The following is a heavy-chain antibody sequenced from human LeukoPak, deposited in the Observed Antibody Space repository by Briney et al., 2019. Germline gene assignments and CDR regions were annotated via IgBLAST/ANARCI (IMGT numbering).Heavy chain of an antibody. J-gene: IGHJ4*02. Sequence: GGSLRLSCAASGFTFTSYSMNWVRQAPGKGLGWVSTISGGGGSTYYADSVKGRFTISRDNSKNSLCLQMNSLRVEDTAVYYCAKEGRSLQTYWGQGTLVTVSS. D-gene: IGHD5-24*01. CDR2: ISGGGGST. V-gene: IGHV3-23*01. CDR3: AKEGRSLQTY. CDR1: GFTFTSYS.